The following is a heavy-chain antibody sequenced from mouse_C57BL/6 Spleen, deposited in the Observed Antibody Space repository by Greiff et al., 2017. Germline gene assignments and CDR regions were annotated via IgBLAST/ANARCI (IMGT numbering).Heavy chain of an antibody. J-gene: IGHJ3*01. D-gene: IGHD2-4*01. CDR1: GFTFSSYA. CDR2: ISSGGDYI. CDR3: TRDDYDGAAY. V-gene: IGHV5-9-1*02. Sequence: EVQLQQSGEGLVKPGGSLKLSCAASGFTFSSYAMSWVRQTPEKRLEWVAYISSGGDYIYYADTVKGRFTISRDNARNTLYLQMSSLKSEDTAMYYCTRDDYDGAAYWGQGTLVTVSA.